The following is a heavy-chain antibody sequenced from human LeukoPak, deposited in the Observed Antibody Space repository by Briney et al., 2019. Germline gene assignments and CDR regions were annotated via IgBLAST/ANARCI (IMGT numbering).Heavy chain of an antibody. CDR2: ISWNSGSI. CDR3: AKDEFVASDFTGAFDI. D-gene: IGHD2-8*02. Sequence: PGGSLRLSCAASGFTFDDYAMHWVRQAPGKGLEWVSGISWNSGSIVYADSVKGGFTISRDNAKNSLFLQMNSLRAEDMPLYYCAKDEFVASDFTGAFDIWGQGTMVTVSS. J-gene: IGHJ3*02. CDR1: GFTFDDYA. V-gene: IGHV3-9*03.